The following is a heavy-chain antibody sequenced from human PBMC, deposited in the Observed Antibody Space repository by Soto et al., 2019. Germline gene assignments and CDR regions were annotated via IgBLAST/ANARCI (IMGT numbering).Heavy chain of an antibody. CDR1: GFIFSNYA. CDR3: AKDRVNHNSVWDPFDI. J-gene: IGHJ3*02. CDR2: MGGANGDT. D-gene: IGHD2-21*01. V-gene: IGHV3-23*01. Sequence: EVQMLESGGGLGQPGGSLRLSCAASGFIFSNYAMSWVRQAPGKGLEWVAGMGGANGDTYYADSVRGRFDISRDNSKSTLFLQMNSLRAEDTAVYYCAKDRVNHNSVWDPFDIRGQGTMVTVSS.